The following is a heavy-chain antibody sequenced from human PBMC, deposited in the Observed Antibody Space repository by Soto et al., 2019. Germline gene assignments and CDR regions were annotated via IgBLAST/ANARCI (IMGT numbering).Heavy chain of an antibody. CDR1: GYNFNSHA. CDR3: VRDRASGSFYY. V-gene: IGHV7-4-1*01. Sequence: QVQLVQSGSEWMQPGASVKVSCKGSGYNFNSHAINWLRQATGQGLEWMGWINPNTGNPTYQQGLTGRFVTSVDTSVSTVSLQICSPKADDSAVYYCVRDRASGSFYYWGQGTLVTVAS. CDR2: INPNTGNP. J-gene: IGHJ4*02. D-gene: IGHD2-15*01.